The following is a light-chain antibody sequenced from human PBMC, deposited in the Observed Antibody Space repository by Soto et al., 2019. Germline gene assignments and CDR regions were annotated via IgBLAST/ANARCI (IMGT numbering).Light chain of an antibody. V-gene: IGLV1-51*01. Sequence: QSVLTQPPSVSAAPGQTVTISCSGSGSNIGSNSVSWYRHVPGTAPKLLLYDNNKRPSGIPDRFFGSKSGTSATLGITGLQTADEADYYCGTWESYLSVAVFGGGTKLTVL. CDR1: GSNIGSNS. CDR3: GTWESYLSVAV. CDR2: DNN. J-gene: IGLJ2*01.